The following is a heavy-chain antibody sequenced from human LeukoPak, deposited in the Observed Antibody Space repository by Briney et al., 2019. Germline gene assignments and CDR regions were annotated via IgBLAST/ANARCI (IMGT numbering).Heavy chain of an antibody. Sequence: ASVKVSCKASGGTFSSYAISWVRQAPGQGLEWMGIINPSGGSADYAQKFQGRVTMTRDMSTRTVHMELSSLRSDDTAVYYCARDLGYGDYYYYYMDVWGKGTTVTVSS. CDR2: INPSGGSA. D-gene: IGHD4-17*01. J-gene: IGHJ6*03. V-gene: IGHV1-46*01. CDR1: GGTFSSYA. CDR3: ARDLGYGDYYYYYMDV.